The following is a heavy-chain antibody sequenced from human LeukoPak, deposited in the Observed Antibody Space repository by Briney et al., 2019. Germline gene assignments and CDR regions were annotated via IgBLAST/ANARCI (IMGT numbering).Heavy chain of an antibody. CDR1: GGSISSYY. Sequence: PSETLSLTCTVSGGSISSYYWSWIRQPPGKGLEWIGYIYYSGSTNYNPSLKSRVTISVDTSKNQFSLKLSSVTAADTAVYYCARDPGGGYYYFDYWGQGILVTVSS. V-gene: IGHV4-59*12. J-gene: IGHJ4*02. CDR2: IYYSGST. CDR3: ARDPGGGYYYFDY. D-gene: IGHD1-26*01.